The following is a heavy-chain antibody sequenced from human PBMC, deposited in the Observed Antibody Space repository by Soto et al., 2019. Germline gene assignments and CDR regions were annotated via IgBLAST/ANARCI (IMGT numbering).Heavy chain of an antibody. V-gene: IGHV3-11*01. CDR3: ARDLVEQWLDPFNAFDI. CDR1: GFTFSDYY. Sequence: QVQLVESGGGLVKPGGSLRLSCAASGFTFSDYYMSWIRQAPGKGLEWVSYISSSGSTIYYADSVKGRFTISRDNAKNSLYLQRNSLRAEDTAVYYCARDLVEQWLDPFNAFDIGGQGTMVTVSS. J-gene: IGHJ3*02. CDR2: ISSSGSTI. D-gene: IGHD6-19*01.